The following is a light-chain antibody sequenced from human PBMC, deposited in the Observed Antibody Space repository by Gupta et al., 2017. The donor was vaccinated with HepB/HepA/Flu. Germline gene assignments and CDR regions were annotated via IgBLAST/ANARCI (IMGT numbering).Light chain of an antibody. CDR2: IAS. J-gene: IGKJ2*01. V-gene: IGKV1-39*01. CDR3: QQSYNSPYT. Sequence: IQLTQSPSSLSASAGDRVTITCRASKSSSTYLNWYQQKPGKAPRLLIYIASTLQSGVPARFSGSGIGTDFTLTISSLQSEDFATYYCQQSYNSPYTFGQGTRLEIK. CDR1: KSSSTY.